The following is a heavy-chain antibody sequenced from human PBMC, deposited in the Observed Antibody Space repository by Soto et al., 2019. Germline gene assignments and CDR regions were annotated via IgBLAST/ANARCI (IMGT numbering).Heavy chain of an antibody. D-gene: IGHD4-4*01. V-gene: IGHV4-31*03. J-gene: IGHJ6*02. Sequence: SETLSLTCTVSGGSISSGGYYWSWIRQHPGKGLEWIGYIYYSGSTYYNPSLKSRATISIDTSKKQFSLKLSSVTAADTAVYYCAREEGAVTTGGYYYYYGMDVWGQGTTVT. CDR3: AREEGAVTTGGYYYYYGMDV. CDR2: IYYSGST. CDR1: GGSISSGGYY.